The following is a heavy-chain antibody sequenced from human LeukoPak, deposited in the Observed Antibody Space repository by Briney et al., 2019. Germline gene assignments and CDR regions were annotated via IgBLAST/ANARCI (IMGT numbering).Heavy chain of an antibody. V-gene: IGHV1-46*01. CDR1: GYTFTSYY. CDR2: INPSGGST. Sequence: ASVKVSCKASGYTFTSYYMHWVRQAPGQGLEWMGIINPSGGSTSYAQKFQGRVTITRNTSISTAYMELSSLRSEDTAVYYCARGPDSSGYYYYYYYMDVWGKGTTVTVSS. CDR3: ARGPDSSGYYYYYYYMDV. J-gene: IGHJ6*03. D-gene: IGHD3-22*01.